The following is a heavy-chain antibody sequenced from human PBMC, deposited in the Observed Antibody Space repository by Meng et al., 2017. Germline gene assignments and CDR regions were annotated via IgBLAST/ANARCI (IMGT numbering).Heavy chain of an antibody. Sequence: SETLSLTCTVSGGSISSGSYYWSWIRQPAGKGLEWIGRIYTSGSTNYNPSLTSRVTISVDTSKNQFSLKLSSVTAADTAGYSCARNPLRSCSSTSCPPVHWGQGTLVTVSS. J-gene: IGHJ4*02. D-gene: IGHD2-2*01. CDR3: ARNPLRSCSSTSCPPVH. V-gene: IGHV4-61*02. CDR1: GGSISSGSYY. CDR2: IYTSGST.